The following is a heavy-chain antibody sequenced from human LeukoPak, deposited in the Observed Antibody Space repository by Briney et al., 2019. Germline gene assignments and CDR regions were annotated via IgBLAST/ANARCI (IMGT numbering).Heavy chain of an antibody. Sequence: GRSLRLSCAASGFSFDDYAMHWVRQAPGKGLEWVSGISWNSGIIGYVDSVKGRFTISRDNAKNSLYLQMNGLRAEDTALYFCTRGATVTTAYGFDPGGQGTPVTVSS. J-gene: IGHJ5*02. CDR3: TRGATVTTAYGFDP. D-gene: IGHD4-17*01. V-gene: IGHV3-9*01. CDR2: ISWNSGII. CDR1: GFSFDDYA.